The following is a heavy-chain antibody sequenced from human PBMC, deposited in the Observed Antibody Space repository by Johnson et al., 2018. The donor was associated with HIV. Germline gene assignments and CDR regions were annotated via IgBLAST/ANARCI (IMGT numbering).Heavy chain of an antibody. CDR2: ISYAGSNK. J-gene: IGHJ3*02. CDR3: ARDPANWGWQGAFDI. Sequence: QVQLVESGGGVVQPGRSLRLSCAASGFTFSSYAMHWVRQAPGKGLEWVAVISYAGSNKYCADSVKGRFTISRDNSKNTLYLQMNSLRAEDKAVYYCARDPANWGWQGAFDIWGQGTMVTVSS. V-gene: IGHV3-30*04. D-gene: IGHD7-27*01. CDR1: GFTFSSYA.